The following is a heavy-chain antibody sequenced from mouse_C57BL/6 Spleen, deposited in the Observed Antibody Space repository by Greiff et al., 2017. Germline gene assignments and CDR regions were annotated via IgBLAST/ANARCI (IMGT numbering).Heavy chain of an antibody. CDR3: VRHDGYESYAMDY. Sequence: DVMLVESGGGLVQPKGSLKLSCAASGFSFNTYAMNWVRQAPGKGLEWVARIRSKSNNYATYYADSVKDRFTISRDDSESMLYLQMNNLKTEDTAMYYCVRHDGYESYAMDYWGQGTSVTVSS. J-gene: IGHJ4*01. V-gene: IGHV10-1*01. CDR1: GFSFNTYA. CDR2: IRSKSNNYAT. D-gene: IGHD2-2*01.